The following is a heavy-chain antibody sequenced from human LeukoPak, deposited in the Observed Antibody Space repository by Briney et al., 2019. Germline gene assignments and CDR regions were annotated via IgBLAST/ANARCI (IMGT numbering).Heavy chain of an antibody. CDR3: ARAGYYGSGINYYYYMDV. CDR2: IYHSGST. J-gene: IGHJ6*03. Sequence: PSETLSLTCTVSGYSISSGYYWGWIRQPPGKGLEWIGSIYHSGSTYYNPSLKSRVTISVDTSKNQFSLKLSSVTAADTAVYYCARAGYYGSGINYYYYMDVWGKGTTVTISS. CDR1: GYSISSGYY. D-gene: IGHD3-10*01. V-gene: IGHV4-38-2*02.